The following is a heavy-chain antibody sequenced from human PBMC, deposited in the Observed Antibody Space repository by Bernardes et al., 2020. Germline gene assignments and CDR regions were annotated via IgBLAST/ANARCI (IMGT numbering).Heavy chain of an antibody. CDR1: GGSISSSSYY. J-gene: IGHJ5*02. D-gene: IGHD2-15*01. V-gene: IGHV4-39*01. CDR3: AAVVVVAARPSGWFDP. Sequence: SEPLSLTCTVSGGSISSSSYYWGWLLQPPGKGLEWIGSIYYSGSTYYNPSLKSRVTISVDTSKNQFSLKLSSVTAADTAVYYCAAVVVVAARPSGWFDPWGQGTLVTVSS. CDR2: IYYSGST.